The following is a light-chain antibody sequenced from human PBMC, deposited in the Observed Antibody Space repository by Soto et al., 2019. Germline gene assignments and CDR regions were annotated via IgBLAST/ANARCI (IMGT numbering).Light chain of an antibody. Sequence: QSVLTQPPSASGSPGQSVTISCTGTSSDVGGYNYVSWYQQHPGKAPKLMIYEVSKRPSGVPDRFSGSKSGNTASLTVSGLPAEDEADYYCSSYAGSKNYVFGTGTKVT. V-gene: IGLV2-8*01. CDR2: EVS. J-gene: IGLJ1*01. CDR1: SSDVGGYNY. CDR3: SSYAGSKNYV.